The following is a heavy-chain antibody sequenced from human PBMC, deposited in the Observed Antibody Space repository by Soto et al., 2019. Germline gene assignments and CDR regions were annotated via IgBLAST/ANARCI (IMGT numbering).Heavy chain of an antibody. J-gene: IGHJ4*02. CDR1: GGSISSGGYY. CDR2: IYYSGST. Sequence: PSETLALTCTVSGGSISSGGYYWSWIRQHPGKGLEWIGYIYYSGSTYYNPSLKSRVTISVDTSKNQFSLKLSSVTAADTAVYYCAREKAGNSHYYFDYWGQGTLVTVSS. CDR3: AREKAGNSHYYFDY. V-gene: IGHV4-31*03. D-gene: IGHD2-21*01.